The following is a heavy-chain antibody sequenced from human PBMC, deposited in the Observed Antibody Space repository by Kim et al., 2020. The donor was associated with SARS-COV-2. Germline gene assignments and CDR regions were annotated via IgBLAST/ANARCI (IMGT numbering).Heavy chain of an antibody. V-gene: IGHV3-23*01. CDR3: ATPRGLYYYDSSGSFDY. D-gene: IGHD3-22*01. J-gene: IGHJ4*02. Sequence: GGSLRLSCAASGFTFSSYAMSWVRQAPGQGLEWVSAISGSGGSTYYADSVKGRFTISRDNSKNTLYLQMNSLRAEDTAVYYCATPRGLYYYDSSGSFDYWGQGTLVTVSS. CDR1: GFTFSSYA. CDR2: ISGSGGST.